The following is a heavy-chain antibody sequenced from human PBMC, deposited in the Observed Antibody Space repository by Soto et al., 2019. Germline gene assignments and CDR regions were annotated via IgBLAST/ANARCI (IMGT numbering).Heavy chain of an antibody. CDR1: GGSFSGYY. CDR3: ARGKGSSWYRSTFDY. Sequence: PSETLSLTCAVYGGSFSGYYWSWILQPPGKGLEWIGEINHSGSTNYNPSLKSRVTISVDTSKNQFSLKLSSVTAADTAVYYCARGKGSSWYRSTFDYWGQGTLVTVSS. V-gene: IGHV4-34*01. D-gene: IGHD6-13*01. J-gene: IGHJ4*02. CDR2: INHSGST.